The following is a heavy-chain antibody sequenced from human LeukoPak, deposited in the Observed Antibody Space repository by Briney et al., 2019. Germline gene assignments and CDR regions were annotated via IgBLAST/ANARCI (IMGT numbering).Heavy chain of an antibody. J-gene: IGHJ4*02. CDR2: IYPGDSDT. V-gene: IGHV5-51*01. CDR3: ARHHDYGDYGCFDY. Sequence: GESLKISCKGSGHGFTSYWIGRVRQMPGKGLEWMGIIYPGDSDTRYSPSFQGQVTISADKSIRTAYLQWSSLKASDTAIYYCARHHDYGDYGCFDYWGQGTLVTVSS. CDR1: GHGFTSYW. D-gene: IGHD4-17*01.